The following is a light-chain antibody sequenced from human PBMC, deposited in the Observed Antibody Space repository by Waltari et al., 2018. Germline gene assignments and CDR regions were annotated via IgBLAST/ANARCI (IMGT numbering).Light chain of an antibody. Sequence: SSELTQDPAVSVGLGQTVRITCQGDTPSDYYTNWYQQKPGQAPLLVIYGNDNRPSGIPDRFSGSRSENTGALTITGVQAEDEADYYCNSRDSSGTRVLFGGGTKLTVL. J-gene: IGLJ2*01. CDR3: NSRDSSGTRVL. CDR2: GND. V-gene: IGLV3-19*01. CDR1: TPSDYY.